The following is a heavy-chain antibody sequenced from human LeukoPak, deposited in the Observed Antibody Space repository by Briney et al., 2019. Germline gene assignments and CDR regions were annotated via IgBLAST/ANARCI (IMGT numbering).Heavy chain of an antibody. Sequence: GGSLRLSCAASELNFENHWMHWVRQVPGKGLEWVSRTDAGGSSTSYGDSVRGRFSISRDNGKSTLYLQMNSLRVEDTAVYYCARGPPTGGGAYVGDYWGHGTLVTVSS. V-gene: IGHV3-74*01. D-gene: IGHD2-8*02. CDR1: ELNFENHW. CDR3: ARGPPTGGGAYVGDY. J-gene: IGHJ4*01. CDR2: TDAGGSST.